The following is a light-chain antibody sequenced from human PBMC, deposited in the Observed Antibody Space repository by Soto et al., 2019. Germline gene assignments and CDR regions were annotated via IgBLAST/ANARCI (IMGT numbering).Light chain of an antibody. V-gene: IGKV3-15*01. J-gene: IGKJ1*01. Sequence: EIVMTQSPATLSVSPGERATLSCRASQSVSSNLAWYQQKPGQAPGLLIYGASTRATGIPARFSGSGSGTEFTLIISSLQSEDSAVYYCQQYNSWLWTFGQGTKVDIK. CDR3: QQYNSWLWT. CDR2: GAS. CDR1: QSVSSN.